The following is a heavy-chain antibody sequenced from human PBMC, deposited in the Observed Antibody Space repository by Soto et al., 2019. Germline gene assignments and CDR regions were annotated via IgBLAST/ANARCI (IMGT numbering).Heavy chain of an antibody. CDR1: GVTFSSYA. CDR2: IIPVFRTS. D-gene: IGHD3-16*01. CDR3: AKDGSWEGGGGES. Sequence: QVQLVQSGAELKKPGSSVKVSCSASGVTFSSYAFTWVRQAPGQGLEWLGTIIPVFRTSNYAQWFQGRLTISADESTNTIYMDLSSLRAEATAVYFCAKDGSWEGGGGESWGQGTLVIVSS. V-gene: IGHV1-69*18. J-gene: IGHJ4*02.